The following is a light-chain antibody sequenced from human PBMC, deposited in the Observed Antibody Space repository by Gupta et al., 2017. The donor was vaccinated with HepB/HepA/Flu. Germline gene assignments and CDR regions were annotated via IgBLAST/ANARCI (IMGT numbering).Light chain of an antibody. CDR1: SLRRFY. CDR3: HSRDTSDSQVL. CDR2: AQN. V-gene: IGLV3-19*01. J-gene: IGLJ2*01. Sequence: SSELTPAPPVSVALGQPVRITWQGDSLRRFYASWYQQKPGQAPVFVIYAQNDRPSEIPDRFSGSHSGNTASLTITGAQAEDEADYYCHSRDTSDSQVLFGGGTKVTVL.